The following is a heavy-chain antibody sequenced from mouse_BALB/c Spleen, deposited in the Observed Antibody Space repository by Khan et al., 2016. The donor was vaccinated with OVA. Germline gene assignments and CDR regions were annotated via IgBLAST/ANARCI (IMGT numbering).Heavy chain of an antibody. D-gene: IGHD2-1*01. J-gene: IGHJ3*01. CDR2: INPSDGDT. V-gene: IGHV1S81*02. Sequence: VQLQESGAELVKPGASVKLSCKASGYTFTNYYMYWVKQRPGQGLEWIGEINPSDGDTNFNEKFKSKATLTVDKSSSTVYMQLSSLTSEDSAVYYCTRSGYGTFAYWGQGTLVTVSA. CDR1: GYTFTNYY. CDR3: TRSGYGTFAY.